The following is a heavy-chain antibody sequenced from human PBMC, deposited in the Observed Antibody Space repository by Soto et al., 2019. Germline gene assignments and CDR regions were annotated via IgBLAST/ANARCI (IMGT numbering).Heavy chain of an antibody. D-gene: IGHD3-22*01. V-gene: IGHV5-51*01. CDR1: GYSFTSYW. Sequence: GEALKISCKGSGYSFTSYWIGWVRQMPGKGLEWMGIIYPGDSDTRYSPSFQGQVTISADKSISTAYLQWSSLKASDTAMYYCARWDDSSGTDSYFDYWGQGTLVTVS. CDR2: IYPGDSDT. J-gene: IGHJ4*02. CDR3: ARWDDSSGTDSYFDY.